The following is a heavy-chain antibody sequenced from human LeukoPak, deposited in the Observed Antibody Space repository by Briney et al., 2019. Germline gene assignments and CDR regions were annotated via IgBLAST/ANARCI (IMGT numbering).Heavy chain of an antibody. Sequence: ASVKVSCKASGGTFISYAISWVRQAPGQGLEWMGGIIPIFGTANYAQKFQGRVTITAGESTSTAYMELSSLRSEDTAVYYCARYSDYYYGMDVWGQGTTVTVSS. CDR2: IIPIFGTA. J-gene: IGHJ6*02. CDR3: ARYSDYYYGMDV. V-gene: IGHV1-69*13. CDR1: GGTFISYA. D-gene: IGHD2-21*01.